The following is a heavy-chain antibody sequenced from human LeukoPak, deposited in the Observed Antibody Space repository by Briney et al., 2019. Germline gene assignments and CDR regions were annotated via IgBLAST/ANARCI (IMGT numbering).Heavy chain of an antibody. D-gene: IGHD3-9*01. CDR3: ARGMGYDILTGSAGGLDV. CDR2: INHSGST. CDR1: GGSFSGYY. Sequence: PSETLSLTCAVYGGSFSGYYWSWIRQPPGKGLEWIGEINHSGSTNYNPSLKSRVTISVDTSKNQFSLKLSSVTAADTAVFYCARGMGYDILTGSAGGLDVWGQGTTVNVSS. J-gene: IGHJ6*02. V-gene: IGHV4-34*01.